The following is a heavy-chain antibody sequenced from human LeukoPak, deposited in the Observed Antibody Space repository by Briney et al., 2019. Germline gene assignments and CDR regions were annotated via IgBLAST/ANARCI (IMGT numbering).Heavy chain of an antibody. J-gene: IGHJ5*02. D-gene: IGHD3-10*01. CDR3: AKDYYGSGSYLAWFDP. CDR2: ISSSSSTI. Sequence: GGSLRLSCAASGFTFSIYSMNWVRQAPGKGLEWVSYISSSSSTIYYADSVKGRFTISRDNSKNTLYLQMNSLRAEDTAVYYCAKDYYGSGSYLAWFDPWGQGTLVTVSS. CDR1: GFTFSIYS. V-gene: IGHV3-48*01.